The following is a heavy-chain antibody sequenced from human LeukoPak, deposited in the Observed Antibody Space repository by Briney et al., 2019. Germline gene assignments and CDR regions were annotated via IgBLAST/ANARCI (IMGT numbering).Heavy chain of an antibody. J-gene: IGHJ4*02. CDR2: ISWNSGSI. V-gene: IGHV3-9*03. D-gene: IGHD2-2*02. CDR1: GFTFDDYA. Sequence: GGSLRLSCAASGFTFDDYAMYWVRQAPGKGLEWVSGISWNSGSIGYADSVKGRFTISRDNAKNSLYLQMNSLRAEDMALYYCAKTDCSSTRCYINYWGQGTLVTVSS. CDR3: AKTDCSSTRCYINY.